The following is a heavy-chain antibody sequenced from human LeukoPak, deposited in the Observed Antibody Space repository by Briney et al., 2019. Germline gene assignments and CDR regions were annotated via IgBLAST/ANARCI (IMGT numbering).Heavy chain of an antibody. CDR3: ARDRIAVAGMGAFQH. CDR2: ISNDGTNE. Sequence: GGSLRLSCAASRFTFSTYAMHWVRQAPGKGLEWVAGISNDGTNEDHADSVKGRFTISRDNSKNTLYLQMNSLRAEDAAIYYCARDRIAVAGMGAFQHWGQGTLVTVSS. J-gene: IGHJ1*01. V-gene: IGHV3-30-3*01. CDR1: RFTFSTYA. D-gene: IGHD6-19*01.